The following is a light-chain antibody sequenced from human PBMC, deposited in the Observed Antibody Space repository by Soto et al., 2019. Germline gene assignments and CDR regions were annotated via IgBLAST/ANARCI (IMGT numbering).Light chain of an antibody. CDR2: EVS. J-gene: IGLJ1*01. Sequence: QSVLTQPASVSGSPGQSITISCTGARSDVGRYNYVSWYQQHPGKAPKLIIYEVSNRPSGVSNRFSGSKSGNTASLTISGLQAEDGADYYCSSYTSSDPHGAFFGAGTKVTVL. CDR1: RSDVGRYNY. CDR3: SSYTSSDPHGAF. V-gene: IGLV2-14*01.